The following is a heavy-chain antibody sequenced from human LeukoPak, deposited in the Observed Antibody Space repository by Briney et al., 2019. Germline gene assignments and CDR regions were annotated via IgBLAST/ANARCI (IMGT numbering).Heavy chain of an antibody. CDR1: GGSISSSNW. Sequence: SETLSLTCAVSGGSISSSNWWSWVSQPPGKGLEWIGEIYHSGSTNYNPSLKSRVTISVDKSKNQFSLKLSSVTAADTAVYYCARVSFLAYCGGDCYSAFDYWGQGTLVTVSS. J-gene: IGHJ4*02. V-gene: IGHV4-4*02. D-gene: IGHD2-21*02. CDR3: ARVSFLAYCGGDCYSAFDY. CDR2: IYHSGST.